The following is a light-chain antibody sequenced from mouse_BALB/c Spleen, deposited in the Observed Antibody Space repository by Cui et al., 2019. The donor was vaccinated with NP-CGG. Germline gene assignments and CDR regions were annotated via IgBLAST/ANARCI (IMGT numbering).Light chain of an antibody. J-gene: IGLJ1*01. Sequence: AVVTQESALTTSPGETVTLTCRSSTGAGTTNNYANWVQEKPDHLFTGLIGGTNNRAPGVPARFSGSLIGDKAALTITGVQTEDEAIYFCALWYSNHWVFGGGTKLTVL. CDR3: ALWYSNHWV. V-gene: IGLV1*01. CDR2: GTN. CDR1: TGAGTTNNY.